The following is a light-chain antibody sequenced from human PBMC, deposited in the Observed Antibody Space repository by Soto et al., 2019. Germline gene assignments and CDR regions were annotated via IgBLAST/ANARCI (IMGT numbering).Light chain of an antibody. CDR1: SSDVGGYNY. CDR3: CSYAGSYTYV. V-gene: IGLV2-11*01. CDR2: DVS. J-gene: IGLJ1*01. Sequence: QSALTQPRSVSGSPGQSVAISCTGTSSDVGGYNYVSWYQQHPGKAPKLIIYDVSKRPSGVPDRFSGSKSGNTASLAISGLQAEDEADYYCCSYAGSYTYVFGTGTKLTV.